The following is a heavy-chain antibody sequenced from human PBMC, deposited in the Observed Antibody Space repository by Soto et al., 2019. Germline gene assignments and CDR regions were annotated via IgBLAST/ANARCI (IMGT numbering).Heavy chain of an antibody. CDR1: RYTFTSYA. CDR3: ARGIAPYYFDY. D-gene: IGHD6-13*01. Sequence: GASVKVSCKASRYTFTSYAMHWVRHAHGQRLEWMGWINAGNGNTKYSQKFQGRVTITRDTSASTAYMELSSLRSEDTAVYYCARGIAPYYFDYWGQGTLVTVSS. V-gene: IGHV1-3*01. CDR2: INAGNGNT. J-gene: IGHJ4*02.